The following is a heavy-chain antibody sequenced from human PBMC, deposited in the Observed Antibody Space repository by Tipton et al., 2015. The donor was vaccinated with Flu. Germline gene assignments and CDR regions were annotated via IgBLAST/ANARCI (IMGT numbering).Heavy chain of an antibody. CDR3: AGGSGWIFDY. V-gene: IGHV3-7*01. D-gene: IGHD6-19*01. J-gene: IGHJ4*02. CDR1: GFTFSSFW. CDR2: IKQGGSDE. Sequence: SLRLSCAASGFTFSSFWMNWVRQAPGKGLEWVAGIKQGGSDEYYVDSVKGRFTISKDNAKNSLYLQMNSLRAEDTAVYYCAGGSGWIFDYWGQGTLVTVSS.